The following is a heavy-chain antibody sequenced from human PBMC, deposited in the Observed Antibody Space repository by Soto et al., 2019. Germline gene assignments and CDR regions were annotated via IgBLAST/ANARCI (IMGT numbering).Heavy chain of an antibody. D-gene: IGHD6-25*01. J-gene: IGHJ4*02. CDR1: GDSFSSKSFS. CDR2: TYYRSKWYD. Sequence: PSQTPPPPCGILGDSFSSKSFSLNLIRQSPMRGLEWLGRTYYRSKWYDDYAVSVKSRITINPDTSKNQFSLQLNSVTPEDTAVYYCARVRFDQRMSHYDYWRQGILVTVSS. CDR3: ARVRFDQRMSHYDY. V-gene: IGHV6-1*01.